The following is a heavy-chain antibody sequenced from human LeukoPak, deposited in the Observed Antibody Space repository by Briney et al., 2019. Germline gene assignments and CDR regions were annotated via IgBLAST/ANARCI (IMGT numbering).Heavy chain of an antibody. Sequence: SETLSLTCTVSGGSISSGDYYWSWIRQPPGKGLEWIGYIYYSGSTYYNPSLKSRVTISVDTSKNQFSLKLSSVTAADTAVYYCARVSLRHNWFDPWGQGTLVTVSP. CDR2: IYYSGST. J-gene: IGHJ5*02. V-gene: IGHV4-30-4*01. CDR3: ARVSLRHNWFDP. D-gene: IGHD5/OR15-5a*01. CDR1: GGSISSGDYY.